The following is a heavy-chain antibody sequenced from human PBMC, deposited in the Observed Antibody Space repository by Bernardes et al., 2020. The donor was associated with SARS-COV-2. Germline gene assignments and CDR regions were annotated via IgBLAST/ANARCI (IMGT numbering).Heavy chain of an antibody. D-gene: IGHD3-10*01. CDR3: ARLFCGTTITCYDH. V-gene: IGHV3-48*01. J-gene: IGHJ5*02. CDR2: ISSGGDTI. CDR1: GFIFTTYS. Sequence: GGSLCLSCVGSGFIFTTYSMSWVRQAPGKGLEWLLFISSGGDTIHDADSVRGRFTVSRDDAKNSVYLQMNSLMVEDTAVYYCARLFCGTTITCYDHWGQGALVTVAS.